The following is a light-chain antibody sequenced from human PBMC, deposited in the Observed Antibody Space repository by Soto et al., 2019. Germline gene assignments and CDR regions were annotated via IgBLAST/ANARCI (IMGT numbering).Light chain of an antibody. CDR3: QQSYSTPPWT. CDR1: QSISNW. CDR2: AAS. J-gene: IGKJ1*01. V-gene: IGKV1-39*01. Sequence: DIQMTQSPSTLPASVGDRVTITCRASQSISNWLAWYQQKPGKAPKLLIYAASNLQSGVPSRFSGSGSGTDFTLTISSLQPEDFATYFCQQSYSTPPWTFGQGTKVDIK.